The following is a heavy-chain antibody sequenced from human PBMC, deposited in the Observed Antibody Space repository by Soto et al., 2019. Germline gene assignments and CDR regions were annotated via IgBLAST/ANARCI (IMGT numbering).Heavy chain of an antibody. CDR1: GYTFSSYG. J-gene: IGHJ4*02. V-gene: IGHV1-18*01. CDR2: ISGHNGYT. Sequence: QVQLVQSGSEVKKPGASVKVSCKASGYTFSSYGVIWVRQAPGQGLEWMGWISGHNGYTDYAQRVQGRLTMTTDTSTSTAYMELRGLTSDDTAVYFCARGRLPDGHYFDNWGQGTLVTVSS. CDR3: ARGRLPDGHYFDN.